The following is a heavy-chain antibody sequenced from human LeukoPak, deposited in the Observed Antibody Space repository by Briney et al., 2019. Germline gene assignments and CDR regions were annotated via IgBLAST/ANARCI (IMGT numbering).Heavy chain of an antibody. CDR1: GYTFTSYG. V-gene: IGHV1-18*01. J-gene: IGHJ6*03. CDR2: TSAYNGNT. Sequence: ASVKVSCKASGYTFTSYGISWVRQAPGQGLEWMGWTSAYNGNTNYAQKLQGRVTMTTDTSTSTAYMELRSLRSDDTAVYYCARDVLWFGESIEKYYYYYMDVWGKGTTVTVSS. CDR3: ARDVLWFGESIEKYYYYYMDV. D-gene: IGHD3-10*01.